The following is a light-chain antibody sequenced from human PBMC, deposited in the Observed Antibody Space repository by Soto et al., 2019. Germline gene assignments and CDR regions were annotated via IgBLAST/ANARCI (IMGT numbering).Light chain of an antibody. J-gene: IGKJ1*01. CDR2: GAS. Sequence: DIVLTQSPGTLSLSPGDRATLSCRASQSVSTSYLAWYQQKPGQAPRLLIYGASSRATGIPDRFSGSGSGTDFTLTISGLEPEGFAVYYCQQYGNSRGTFGQGTKVE. CDR3: QQYGNSRGT. CDR1: QSVSTSY. V-gene: IGKV3-20*01.